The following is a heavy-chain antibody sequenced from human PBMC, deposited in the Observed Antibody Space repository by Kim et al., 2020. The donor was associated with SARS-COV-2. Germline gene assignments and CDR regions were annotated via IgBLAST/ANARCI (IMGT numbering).Heavy chain of an antibody. CDR2: IYHRGST. CDR1: GGYINTSHYY. D-gene: IGHD3-16*01. CDR3: ARRTEAGGYFDF. J-gene: IGHJ4*02. Sequence: SETLSLTCSVSGGYINTSHYYWAWIRQPPGKGLEWIGTIYHRGSTYYNPSLKSRVTISVDTSRNQFSLKLASVTAADQAVYYCARRTEAGGYFDFWGQG. V-gene: IGHV4-39*01.